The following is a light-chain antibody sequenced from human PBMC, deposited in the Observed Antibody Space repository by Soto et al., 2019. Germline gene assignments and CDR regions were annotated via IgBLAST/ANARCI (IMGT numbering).Light chain of an antibody. CDR1: QSVSSN. CDR3: QQYNNWPIT. Sequence: EIVITQSPATLSVSPGERATLSCRASQSVSSNLAWYQQKPGQAPRLLIYGASTRATGISARFSGSGSGTEFTLTIRSLKSEDFAVYYCQQYNNWPITVGKGTRREIK. CDR2: GAS. J-gene: IGKJ5*01. V-gene: IGKV3-15*01.